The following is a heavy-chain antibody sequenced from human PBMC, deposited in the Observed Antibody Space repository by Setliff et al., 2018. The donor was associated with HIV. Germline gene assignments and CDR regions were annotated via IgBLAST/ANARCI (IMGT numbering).Heavy chain of an antibody. CDR2: IKEDGSEK. V-gene: IGHV3-7*01. J-gene: IGHJ6*03. Sequence: RLSCGASGFTFRNYWMTWVRQAPGRGLECVANIKEDGSEKYYVDSVKGRFTISRDNAKDSLYLQMNNLRAEDTAVYYCARDATRGGDMDVWGKGITVTVS. D-gene: IGHD2-15*01. CDR1: GFTFRNYW. CDR3: ARDATRGGDMDV.